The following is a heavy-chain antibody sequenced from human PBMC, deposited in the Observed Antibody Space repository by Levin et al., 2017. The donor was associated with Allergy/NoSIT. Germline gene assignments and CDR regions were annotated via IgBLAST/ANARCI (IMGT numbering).Heavy chain of an antibody. CDR2: VFYSGST. Sequence: SETLSLTCTVSGGSVSSGSHYWSWIRQPPGKGLEWIGYVFYSGSTNYNPSLKSRVTISVDTSKNQFSLKLSSVTAADTAVYYCARSVLALWQPAGTNWFDAWGQGTLVTVSS. CDR1: GGSVSSGSHY. V-gene: IGHV4-61*01. J-gene: IGHJ5*02. D-gene: IGHD6-19*01. CDR3: ARSVLALWQPAGTNWFDA.